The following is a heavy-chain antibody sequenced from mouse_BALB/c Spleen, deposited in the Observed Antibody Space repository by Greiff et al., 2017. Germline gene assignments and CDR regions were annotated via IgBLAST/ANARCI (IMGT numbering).Heavy chain of an antibody. J-gene: IGHJ2*01. Sequence: EVQLQQSGAELVKPGASVKLSCTASGFNIKDTYMHWVKQRPEQGLEWIGRIDPANGNTKYDPKFQGKATITADTSSNTAYLQLSSLTSEDTAVYYCARVKYGNYNYFDYWGQGTTLTVSS. V-gene: IGHV14-3*02. CDR2: IDPANGNT. D-gene: IGHD2-10*02. CDR1: GFNIKDTY. CDR3: ARVKYGNYNYFDY.